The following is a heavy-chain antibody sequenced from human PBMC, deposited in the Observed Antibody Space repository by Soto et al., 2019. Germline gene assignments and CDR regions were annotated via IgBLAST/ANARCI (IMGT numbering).Heavy chain of an antibody. J-gene: IGHJ4*02. V-gene: IGHV3-30*18. D-gene: IGHD2-2*01. CDR2: ISYRGSNK. CDR3: AKDKLPGRARWDYFDS. CDR1: GFGFSTFG. Sequence: QVQLVESGGGVVQAGTSLRLSCVASGFGFSTFGMHWVRQAPGKGLEWVAMISYRGSNKYYADSVKGRLTISRDNSKNXLDLQMNSLRAEDTAVYYCAKDKLPGRARWDYFDSWGQGTLVTVSS.